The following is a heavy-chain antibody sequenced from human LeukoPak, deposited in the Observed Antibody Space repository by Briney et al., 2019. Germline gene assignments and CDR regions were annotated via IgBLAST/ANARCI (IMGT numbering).Heavy chain of an antibody. CDR3: ARRNGYYYGSYNWFDP. CDR1: GGSFSGYY. J-gene: IGHJ5*02. V-gene: IGHV4-34*01. CDR2: INHSGGT. Sequence: SETLSLTCAVYGGSFSGYYWSWIRQPPGKGLEWIGEINHSGGTNYNPSLKSRVTISVDTSKNQFSLKLSSVTAADTAVYYCARRNGYYYGSYNWFDPWGQGTLVTVSS. D-gene: IGHD3-10*01.